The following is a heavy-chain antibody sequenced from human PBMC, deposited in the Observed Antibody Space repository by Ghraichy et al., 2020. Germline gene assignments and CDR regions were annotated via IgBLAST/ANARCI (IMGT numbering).Heavy chain of an antibody. V-gene: IGHV3-23*01. CDR1: GFTFSSYA. Sequence: GGSLRLSCAASGFTFSSYAMSWVRQAPGKGLEWVSAISDNSGNTYYADSVKGRCTISRDNSENTLFLQMNGLRAEDTAVYYCAKDHGSKWLRAFDYWGQGALVTVSS. D-gene: IGHD5-18*01. J-gene: IGHJ4*02. CDR3: AKDHGSKWLRAFDY. CDR2: ISDNSGNT.